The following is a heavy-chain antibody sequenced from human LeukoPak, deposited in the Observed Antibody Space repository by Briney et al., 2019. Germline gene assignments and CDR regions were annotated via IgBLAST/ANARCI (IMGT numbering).Heavy chain of an antibody. V-gene: IGHV4-59*01. Sequence: LETLSLTCTVSGGSISSYYWSWIRQPPGKGLEWVGYIYYSGSTNYNPSLKSRVTISVDTSKNQFSLKLSSVTAADTAVYYCARDGDPGNWFDPWGQGTLVTVSS. CDR3: ARDGDPGNWFDP. CDR1: GGSISSYY. D-gene: IGHD7-27*01. CDR2: IYYSGST. J-gene: IGHJ5*02.